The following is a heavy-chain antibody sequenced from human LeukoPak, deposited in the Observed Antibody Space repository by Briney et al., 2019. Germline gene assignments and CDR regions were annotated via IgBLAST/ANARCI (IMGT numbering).Heavy chain of an antibody. D-gene: IGHD3-10*02. Sequence: GGSLRLSCATSGFIFSHHGMNWVRQAPGRGLEWVSYISSSGSTIYYADSVKGRFTISRDNAKNSLYLQMNSLRAEDTAVYYCAELGITMIGGVWGKGTTVTISS. J-gene: IGHJ6*04. CDR1: GFIFSHHG. V-gene: IGHV3-48*04. CDR2: ISSSGSTI. CDR3: AELGITMIGGV.